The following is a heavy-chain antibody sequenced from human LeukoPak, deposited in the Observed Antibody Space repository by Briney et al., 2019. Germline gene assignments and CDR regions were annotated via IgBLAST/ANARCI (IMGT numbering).Heavy chain of an antibody. V-gene: IGHV1-8*01. D-gene: IGHD3-9*01. Sequence: GASVKVSCKASGYTFTSYDINWVRQATGQGLEWMGWMNPNSGNTGYAQKFQGRVTMTRNTSISTAYMELRSLRSDDTAVYYCARQLRYFDWLLGYWGQGTLVTVSS. CDR3: ARQLRYFDWLLGY. J-gene: IGHJ4*02. CDR2: MNPNSGNT. CDR1: GYTFTSYD.